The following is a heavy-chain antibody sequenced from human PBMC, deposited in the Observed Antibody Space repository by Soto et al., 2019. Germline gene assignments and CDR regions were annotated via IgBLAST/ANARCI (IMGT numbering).Heavy chain of an antibody. J-gene: IGHJ4*02. CDR2: IYNDGSNK. CDR3: ARDLPPYMWSSAL. CDR1: GFTFSSYC. V-gene: IGHV3-33*01. Sequence: GGSLRLSCAASGFTFSSYCMHWVRQAPGKGLEWVSGIYNDGSNKNYADTVKGRFTNSRDNAKNTLYMKMNSLRAEDTAVYYCARDLPPYMWSSALWGQGTLVTVSS. D-gene: IGHD1-26*01.